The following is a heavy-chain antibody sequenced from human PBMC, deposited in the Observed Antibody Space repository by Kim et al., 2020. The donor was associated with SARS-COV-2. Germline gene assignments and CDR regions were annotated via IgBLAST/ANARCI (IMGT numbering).Heavy chain of an antibody. V-gene: IGHV4-59*13. CDR3: ARDLGGYYDSSGSAPYNWFDP. Sequence: SETLSPTCTVSGGSISSYYWSWIRQPPGKGLEWIGYIYYSGSTNYNPSLKSRVTISVDTSKNQFSLKLSSVTAADTAVYYCARDLGGYYDSSGSAPYNWFDPWGQGTLVTVSS. D-gene: IGHD3-22*01. CDR2: IYYSGST. J-gene: IGHJ5*02. CDR1: GGSISSYY.